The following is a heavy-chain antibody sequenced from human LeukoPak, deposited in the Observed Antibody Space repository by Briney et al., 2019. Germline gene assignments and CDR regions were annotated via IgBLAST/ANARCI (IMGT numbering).Heavy chain of an antibody. Sequence: SETLSLTCTVSGGSISSYYWCWIRQPPGQGLEWIGYLYYSGSTNYNPSLKSRVTISLDTSKNQFSLKLSSVTAADTAVYYCAYSSGWTYFYYYGMDVWGQGTTVTVSS. CDR2: LYYSGST. CDR1: GGSISSYY. V-gene: IGHV4-59*01. CDR3: AYSSGWTYFYYYGMDV. J-gene: IGHJ6*02. D-gene: IGHD6-19*01.